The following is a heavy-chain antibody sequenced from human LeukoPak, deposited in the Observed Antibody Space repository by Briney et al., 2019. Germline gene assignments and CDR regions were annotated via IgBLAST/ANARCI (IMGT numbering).Heavy chain of an antibody. V-gene: IGHV4-39*07. D-gene: IGHD3-22*01. CDR3: ARVDNSGPAEYFQH. J-gene: IGHJ1*01. Sequence: SETLSLTCTVSGGSISSSSYYWGWIRQPPGKGLEWIGSIYYSGSTYYNPSLKSRVTISVDTSKNQFSLKLSSVTAADTAVYYCARVDNSGPAEYFQHWGQGTLVTVSS. CDR1: GGSISSSSYY. CDR2: IYYSGST.